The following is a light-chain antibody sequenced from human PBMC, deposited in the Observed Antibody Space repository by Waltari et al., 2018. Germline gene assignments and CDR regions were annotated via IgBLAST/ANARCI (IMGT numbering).Light chain of an antibody. V-gene: IGKV4-1*01. CDR3: QQFYSTPLT. Sequence: DIVMTQSPDSLAVSLGERATINCKSSQSIFYSSTNKNYLAWYQQKPGQPPKLLIYWASTRESGVPARFSGTGSGTDFTLTISSLQAGDVAVYYCQQFYSTPLTFGGGTKVEIK. CDR2: WAS. CDR1: QSIFYSSTNKNY. J-gene: IGKJ4*01.